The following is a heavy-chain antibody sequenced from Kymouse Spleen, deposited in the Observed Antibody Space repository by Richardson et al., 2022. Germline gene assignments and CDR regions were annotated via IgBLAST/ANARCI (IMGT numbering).Heavy chain of an antibody. D-gene: IGHD1-7*01. Sequence: QVQLQESGPGLVKPSETLSLTCTVSGGSVSSGSYYWSWIRQPPGKGLEWIGYIYYSGSTNYNPSLKSRVTISVDTSKNQFSLKLSSVTAADTAVYYCARVGLELLFDYWGQGTLVTVSS. CDR1: GGSVSSGSYY. CDR3: ARVGLELLFDY. CDR2: IYYSGST. V-gene: IGHV4-61*01. J-gene: IGHJ4*02.